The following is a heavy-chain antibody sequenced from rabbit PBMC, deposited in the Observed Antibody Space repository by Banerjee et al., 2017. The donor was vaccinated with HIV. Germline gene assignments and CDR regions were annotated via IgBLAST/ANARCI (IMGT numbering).Heavy chain of an antibody. CDR1: GFSFSSTYY. D-gene: IGHD4-1*01. V-gene: IGHV1S45*01. J-gene: IGHJ4*01. CDR2: IYTSSSSNT. CDR3: ARDLAGVIGWNFNL. Sequence: QEQLEESGGDLVKPEGSLTLTCTASGFSFSSTYYMCWVRQAPGKGLEWITCIYTSSSSNTWYASWAKGRFTISKASWTTVTLQMTSLTAADTASYFCARDLAGVIGWNFNLWGPGTLVTVS.